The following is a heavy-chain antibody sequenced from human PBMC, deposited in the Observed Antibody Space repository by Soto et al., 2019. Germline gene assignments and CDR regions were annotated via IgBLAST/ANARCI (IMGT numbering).Heavy chain of an antibody. CDR1: GFTFSTYG. D-gene: IGHD2-2*01. CDR2: ISYDGSNK. J-gene: IGHJ6*02. V-gene: IGHV3-30*03. CDR3: ARVVPAGMYYYYGMDV. Sequence: QVQLVESGGGVVQPGRSLRLSCAASGFTFSTYGMHWVRQAPGKGLELVAFISYDGSNKYYADSVKGRFTISRDNSKNTLYLQTSSLRDQETAVYYCARVVPAGMYYYYGMDVWGQESTVTVSS.